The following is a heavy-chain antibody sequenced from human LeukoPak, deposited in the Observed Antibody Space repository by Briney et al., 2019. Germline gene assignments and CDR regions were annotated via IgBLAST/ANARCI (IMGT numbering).Heavy chain of an antibody. D-gene: IGHD6-13*01. J-gene: IGHJ4*02. CDR3: ARGMIAAAGTGVDY. Sequence: GASVKVSCTASGYTFTSYDINWVRQATGQGLEWMGWMNPNSGNTGYAQKFQGRVTMTRNTSISTAYMELSSLRSEDTAVYYCARGMIAAAGTGVDYWGQGTLVTVSS. CDR1: GYTFTSYD. V-gene: IGHV1-8*01. CDR2: MNPNSGNT.